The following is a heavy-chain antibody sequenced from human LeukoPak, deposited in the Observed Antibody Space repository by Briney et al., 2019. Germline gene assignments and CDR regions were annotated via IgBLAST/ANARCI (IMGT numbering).Heavy chain of an antibody. CDR3: ARGKDY. Sequence: SETLSLTCAVYGGSFSGYYWSWIRQPPGKGLEWIGEINHSGSTNYNPSLKSRVTISVDTSENQFSLKLSSVTAADTAVYYCARGKDYWGQGTLVTVSS. CDR1: GGSFSGYY. J-gene: IGHJ4*02. CDR2: INHSGST. V-gene: IGHV4-34*01.